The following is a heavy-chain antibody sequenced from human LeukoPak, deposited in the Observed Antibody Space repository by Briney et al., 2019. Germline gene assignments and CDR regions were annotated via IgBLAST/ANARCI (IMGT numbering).Heavy chain of an antibody. CDR1: GGTFSSYA. Sequence: SVKVSCKASGGTFSSYAISWVRQAPGQGLGWMGGIIPIFGTANYAQKFQGRVTITADESTSTAYMELSSLRSEDTAVYYCARVSYDSPGLYGMDVWGQGTTVTVSS. CDR3: ARVSYDSPGLYGMDV. CDR2: IIPIFGTA. D-gene: IGHD5-12*01. V-gene: IGHV1-69*13. J-gene: IGHJ6*02.